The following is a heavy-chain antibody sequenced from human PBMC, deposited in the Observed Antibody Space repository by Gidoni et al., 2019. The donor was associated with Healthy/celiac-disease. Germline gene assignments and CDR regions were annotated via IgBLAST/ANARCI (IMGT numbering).Heavy chain of an antibody. J-gene: IGHJ4*02. CDR2: IIPILGIA. CDR3: ARGIVGATDFDY. Sequence: QVQLVQSGAEVKKPGSSVKVSCKASGGTFSSYTISWVRQAPGQGLEWMGRIIPILGIANYAQKFQGRVTITADKSTSTAYMELSSLRSEDTAVYYCARGIVGATDFDYWGQGTLVTVSS. D-gene: IGHD1-26*01. CDR1: GGTFSSYT. V-gene: IGHV1-69*02.